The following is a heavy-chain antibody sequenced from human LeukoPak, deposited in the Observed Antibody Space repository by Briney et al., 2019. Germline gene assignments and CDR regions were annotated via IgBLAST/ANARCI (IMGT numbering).Heavy chain of an antibody. J-gene: IGHJ4*02. D-gene: IGHD3-10*01. Sequence: GGSLRLSCAASGFTVSSNYMSWVRQAPGKGLEWVSVISGSGGSTYYADSVKGRFTISRDNSKNTLYLQMNSLRAEDTAVYYCAKDLSSKYYHGSGNYDYWGQGTLVTVSS. CDR1: GFTVSSNY. CDR3: AKDLSSKYYHGSGNYDY. CDR2: ISGSGGST. V-gene: IGHV3-23*01.